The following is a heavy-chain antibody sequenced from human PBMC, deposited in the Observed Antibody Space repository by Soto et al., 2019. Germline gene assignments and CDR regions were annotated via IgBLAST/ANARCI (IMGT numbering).Heavy chain of an antibody. CDR2: INADGSDT. CDR1: GFTFSSDW. D-gene: IGHD4-17*01. V-gene: IGHV3-74*01. Sequence: EVQLVESGGDSVQPGGSLRLSCAASGFTFSSDWMHWVRQPPGKGLVWVSRINADGSDTDYADSVKGRFIISRDNAKSTLYLHMNTVRAEDTAIYFCAIDSTTGLDYWGQGSLVNVSS. CDR3: AIDSTTGLDY. J-gene: IGHJ4*02.